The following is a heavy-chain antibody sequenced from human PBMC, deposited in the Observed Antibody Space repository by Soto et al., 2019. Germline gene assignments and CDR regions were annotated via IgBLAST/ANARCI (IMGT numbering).Heavy chain of an antibody. CDR1: GFPFNSYS. CDR3: AKAKPSFRYYFDY. J-gene: IGHJ4*02. Sequence: SGGSLRLSCASSGFPFNSYSMNWVRQAPGKGLEWVAVISYDGSNKYYADSVKGRFTISRDNSKNTLYLQMNSLRAEDTAVYYCAKAKPSFRYYFDYWGQGTLVTVSS. CDR2: ISYDGSNK. V-gene: IGHV3-30*18.